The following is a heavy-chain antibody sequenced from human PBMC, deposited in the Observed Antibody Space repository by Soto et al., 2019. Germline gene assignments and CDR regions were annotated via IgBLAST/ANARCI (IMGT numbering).Heavy chain of an antibody. Sequence: QVQLVESGGGVVQPGKSLRLSCTASGFTFSTYAIHWVRQAPGKGLEWVAVISYDGSNKFYADSVKGRFTISRDDSKNTVYLQVNSLRREDTAVYYCAKDRWDSGTWRAWDFDYWGQGTLVTVSS. V-gene: IGHV3-30*18. CDR2: ISYDGSNK. CDR3: AKDRWDSGTWRAWDFDY. D-gene: IGHD6-25*01. CDR1: GFTFSTYA. J-gene: IGHJ4*02.